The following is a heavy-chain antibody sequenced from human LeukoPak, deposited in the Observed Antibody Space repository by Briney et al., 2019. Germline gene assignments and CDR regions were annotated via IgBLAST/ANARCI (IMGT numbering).Heavy chain of an antibody. D-gene: IGHD2-15*01. CDR2: IYYTGST. CDR1: GGSISGYY. V-gene: IGHV4-59*01. CDR3: ARGTPRFDP. J-gene: IGHJ5*02. Sequence: SETLSLTCTVSGGSISGYYWNWIRQPPGKGLEWIGYIYYTGSTNYNPSLKSRVTISVDTSKNQFSLRLNSVTAADTAVYYCARGTPRFDPWGQGTLVTVSS.